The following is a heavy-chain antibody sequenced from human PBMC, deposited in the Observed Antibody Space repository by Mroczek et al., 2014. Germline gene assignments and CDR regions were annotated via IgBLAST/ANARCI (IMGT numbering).Heavy chain of an antibody. Sequence: SGAEVKKPGASVKVSCKASGYTFTGYYMHWVRQAPGQGLEWMGWINPNSGGTNYAQKFQGRVTMTRDTSISTAYMELSRLRSDDTAVYYCARARGGTTQANPFSVLTTWGQGTLVTVSS. D-gene: IGHD1-1*01. CDR1: GYTFTGYY. CDR2: INPNSGGT. CDR3: ARARGGTTQANPFSVLTT. J-gene: IGHJ4*02. V-gene: IGHV1-2*02.